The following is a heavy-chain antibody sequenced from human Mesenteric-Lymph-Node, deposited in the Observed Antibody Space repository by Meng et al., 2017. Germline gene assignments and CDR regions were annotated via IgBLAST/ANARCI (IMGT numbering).Heavy chain of an antibody. J-gene: IGHJ4*02. CDR2: IYHSGST. V-gene: IGHV4-38-2*01. CDR3: ARHSFIAARPFDY. CDR1: GYSISSGYY. Sequence: PETLSLTCAVSGYSISSGYYWGWIRQPPGKGLEWIGSIYHSGSTYYNPSLKSRVTISVDTSKNQFSLKLSSVTATDTAVYYCARHSFIAARPFDYWGQGTLVTVSS. D-gene: IGHD6-6*01.